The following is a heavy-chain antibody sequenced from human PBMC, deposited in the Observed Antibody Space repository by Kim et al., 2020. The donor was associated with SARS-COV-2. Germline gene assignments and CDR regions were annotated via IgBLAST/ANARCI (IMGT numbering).Heavy chain of an antibody. CDR3: ARDGSLRYFDWLSPSLDY. J-gene: IGHJ4*02. Sequence: KGRFTISRDNAKNSLYLQMNSLRAEDTAVYYCARDGSLRYFDWLSPSLDYWGQGTLVTVSS. D-gene: IGHD3-9*01. V-gene: IGHV3-11*06.